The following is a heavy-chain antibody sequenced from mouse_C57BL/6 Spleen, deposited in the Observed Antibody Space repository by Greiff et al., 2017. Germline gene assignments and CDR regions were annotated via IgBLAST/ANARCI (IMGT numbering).Heavy chain of an antibody. V-gene: IGHV3-6*01. J-gene: IGHJ3*01. CDR1: GYSITSGYY. CDR3: AREDDYDPAWFAY. Sequence: EVQLVESGPGLVKPSQSLSLTCSVTGYSITSGYYWNWIRQFPGNKLEWMGYISYDGSNNYNPSLKNRISITRDTSKNQFFLKLNSVTTEDTATYYCAREDDYDPAWFAYWGQGTLVTVSA. CDR2: ISYDGSN. D-gene: IGHD2-4*01.